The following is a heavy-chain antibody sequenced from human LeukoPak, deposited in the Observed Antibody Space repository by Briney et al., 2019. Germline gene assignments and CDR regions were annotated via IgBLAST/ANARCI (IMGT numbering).Heavy chain of an antibody. V-gene: IGHV3-21*01. CDR2: ISSSSSYI. D-gene: IGHD2-2*01. Sequence: GGSLRLSCAASGFTVSSNYMSWVRQAPGKGLEWVSSISSSSSYIYYADSVKGRFTISRDNAKNSLYLQMNSLRAEDTAVYYCARVHSSDIVVVPAAIFGTGGYYYMDVWGKGTTVTISS. CDR1: GFTVSSNY. J-gene: IGHJ6*03. CDR3: ARVHSSDIVVVPAAIFGTGGYYYMDV.